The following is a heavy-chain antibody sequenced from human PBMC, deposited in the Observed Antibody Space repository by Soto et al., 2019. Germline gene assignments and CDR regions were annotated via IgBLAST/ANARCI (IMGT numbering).Heavy chain of an antibody. D-gene: IGHD2-21*02. J-gene: IGHJ4*02. Sequence: SETLSLTCTVSGGSISSYFWSLIRQPPGKGLEWIGYIYYSGSTNYNPSLKSRVTISVDTSKNQLSLKLSSVTAADTAVYYCARVGYCGGDCSFPDYWGQGTLVTVSS. CDR1: GGSISSYF. CDR3: ARVGYCGGDCSFPDY. CDR2: IYYSGST. V-gene: IGHV4-59*01.